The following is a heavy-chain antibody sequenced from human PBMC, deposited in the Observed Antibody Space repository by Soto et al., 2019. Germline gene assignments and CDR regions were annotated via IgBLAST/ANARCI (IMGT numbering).Heavy chain of an antibody. CDR3: AWLYGYHEHYDVMDV. Sequence: GESLKISCKGSGYSFTSYWIGWVRHMPGKGLEWMGIIYPGDSDTRYSPSFQGQVTISADKSISTAFLQWSSLKASDTAMYYCAWLYGYHEHYDVMDVCAQRTTVTVS. V-gene: IGHV5-51*01. CDR2: IYPGDSDT. CDR1: GYSFTSYW. D-gene: IGHD4-17*01. J-gene: IGHJ6*02.